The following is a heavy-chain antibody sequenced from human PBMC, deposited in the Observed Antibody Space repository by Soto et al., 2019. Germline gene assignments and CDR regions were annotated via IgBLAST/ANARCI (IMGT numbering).Heavy chain of an antibody. CDR2: ISYDGSNK. CDR1: GFTFTNYA. CDR3: ARGYSVSYYEGFDY. D-gene: IGHD1-26*01. V-gene: IGHV3-30-3*01. J-gene: IGHJ4*02. Sequence: QVQLVESGGGVVQPGRSLRLSCAASGFTFTNYAMHWVRQAPGKGLEWVAVISYDGSNKFYADSVKGRFTISRDNSKNTLYLQMNSLRAEDTAVYYCARGYSVSYYEGFDYWGQGTLVTVSS.